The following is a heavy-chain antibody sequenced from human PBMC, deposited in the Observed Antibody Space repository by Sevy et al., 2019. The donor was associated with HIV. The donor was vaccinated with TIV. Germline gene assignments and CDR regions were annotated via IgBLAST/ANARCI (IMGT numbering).Heavy chain of an antibody. CDR1: GGSISSYY. J-gene: IGHJ6*02. CDR2: IYYSGST. V-gene: IGHV4-59*13. Sequence: SETLSLTCTVSGGSISSYYWSWIRQPPGKGLEWIGYIYYSGSTNYNPSHKSRVTISVDTSKNQFSLKLSSVTAAETAVYYCARDAGSGSYYTHYYGMDVWGQGTTVTVSS. CDR3: ARDAGSGSYYTHYYGMDV. D-gene: IGHD3-10*01.